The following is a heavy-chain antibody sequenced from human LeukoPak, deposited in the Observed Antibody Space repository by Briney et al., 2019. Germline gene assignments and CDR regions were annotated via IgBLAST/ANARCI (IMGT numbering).Heavy chain of an antibody. CDR2: IIGIGSST. CDR1: GFTFSSYA. Sequence: GGSLRLSCSASGFTFSSYAMSWVRPAPGKGLEGVSTIIGIGSSTYYADSGNGRSATSRYNTTNTLYLQMNCQGAGETAVYYCAKDLGEWLVHFWGQGTLVTVSS. J-gene: IGHJ4*02. CDR3: AKDLGEWLVHF. D-gene: IGHD6-19*01. V-gene: IGHV3-23*01.